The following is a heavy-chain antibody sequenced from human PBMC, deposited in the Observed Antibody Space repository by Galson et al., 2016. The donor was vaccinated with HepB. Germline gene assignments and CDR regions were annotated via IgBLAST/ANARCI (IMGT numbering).Heavy chain of an antibody. CDR3: ARENRSGWCDY. V-gene: IGHV1-2*04. J-gene: IGHJ4*02. CDR2: VNPSSGGT. Sequence: SVKVSCKASGYTFTGYYIHWVRQAPGQGLEWMGWVNPSSGGTTYAQKFQGWVTMTRDTSISTAYMELSRLKSDDTAIYYCARENRSGWCDYWGQGTLVTVS. D-gene: IGHD6-19*01. CDR1: GYTFTGYY.